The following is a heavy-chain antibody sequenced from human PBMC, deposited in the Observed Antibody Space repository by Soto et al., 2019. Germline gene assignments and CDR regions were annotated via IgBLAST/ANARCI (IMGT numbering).Heavy chain of an antibody. Sequence: SETLSLTCTVSGGSISSYYWSWIRRPAGKGLEWIGRIYTSGSTNYNPSLKSRVTMSVDTSKNQFSLKLSSVTAADTAVYYCARATYYYDSSGYYAYYGMDVWGQGTTVTVSS. V-gene: IGHV4-4*07. D-gene: IGHD3-22*01. J-gene: IGHJ6*02. CDR2: IYTSGST. CDR1: GGSISSYY. CDR3: ARATYYYDSSGYYAYYGMDV.